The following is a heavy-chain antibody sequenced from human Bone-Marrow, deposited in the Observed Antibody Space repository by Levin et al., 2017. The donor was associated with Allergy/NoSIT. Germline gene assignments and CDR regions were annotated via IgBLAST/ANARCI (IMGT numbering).Heavy chain of an antibody. J-gene: IGHJ6*03. D-gene: IGHD6-13*01. V-gene: IGHV3-66*01. CDR1: GFTVSSNY. Sequence: PGGSLRLSCAASGFTVSSNYMSWVRQAPGKGLEWVSVIYSGGSTYYADSVKGRFTISRDNSKNTLYLKMNSLRAEDTAVYYCARALSSSWYVRYYYYYMDGWGKGTTVTVSS. CDR3: ARALSSSWYVRYYYYYMDG. CDR2: IYSGGST.